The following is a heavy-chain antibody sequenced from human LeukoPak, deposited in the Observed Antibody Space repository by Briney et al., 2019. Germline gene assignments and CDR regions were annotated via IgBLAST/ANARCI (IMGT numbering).Heavy chain of an antibody. CDR2: IIPIFGIA. V-gene: IGHV1-69*04. CDR3: ARGSSGWYRAFDI. CDR1: GGTFSSYA. D-gene: IGHD6-19*01. Sequence: SVKVSCKASGGTFSSYAISWVRQAPGQGLEWMGRIIPIFGIANYAQKFQGRVTITADKSTSTAYMELSSLRSEDTAVYYCARGSSGWYRAFDIWGQGTMVTVSS. J-gene: IGHJ3*02.